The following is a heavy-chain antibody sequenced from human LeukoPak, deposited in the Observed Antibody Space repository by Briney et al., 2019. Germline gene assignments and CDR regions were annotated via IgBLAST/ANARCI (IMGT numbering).Heavy chain of an antibody. D-gene: IGHD5-24*01. Sequence: ASVKVSCKASGYTFTSYYMHWVRQAPGQGLEWMGIINPSGGSTSYAQKFQGRVTTTRDTSASTVYMELSSLRSEDTAVYYCATEMATITPRIACFDYWGQGTLVTVSS. CDR3: ATEMATITPRIACFDY. CDR1: GYTFTSYY. J-gene: IGHJ4*02. V-gene: IGHV1-46*01. CDR2: INPSGGST.